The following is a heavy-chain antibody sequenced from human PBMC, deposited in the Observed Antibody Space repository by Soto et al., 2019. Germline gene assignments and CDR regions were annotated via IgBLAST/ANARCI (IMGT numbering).Heavy chain of an antibody. J-gene: IGHJ5*01. Sequence: EVQLVESGGGLVQPGGSLRLSCVASGFTFSDHYMDWVRQTPGKGLEWVGRIRNKGNSYTTVYAASVKDRFTISRDDSKNSLYLQRNSLKTEDTAVYYCTRGPNFGYLVTTWDSWGQGTLVTVSS. D-gene: IGHD4-17*01. CDR3: TRGPNFGYLVTTWDS. CDR1: GFTFSDHY. CDR2: IRNKGNSYTT. V-gene: IGHV3-72*01.